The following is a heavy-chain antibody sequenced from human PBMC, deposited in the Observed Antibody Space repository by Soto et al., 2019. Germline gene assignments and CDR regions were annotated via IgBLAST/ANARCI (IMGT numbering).Heavy chain of an antibody. J-gene: IGHJ4*02. CDR3: ASYREGNSQDYXFDY. D-gene: IGHD1-7*01. V-gene: IGHV3-33*01. CDR2: IWYDGSNK. CDR1: GFTFSSYG. Sequence: GGSLRLSCAASGFTFSSYGMHWVRQAPGKGLEWVAVIWYDGSNKYYADSVKGRFTISRDNSKNTLYLQMNSLRAEDTAVYYSASYREGNSQDYXFDYWGQGTLVTVSS.